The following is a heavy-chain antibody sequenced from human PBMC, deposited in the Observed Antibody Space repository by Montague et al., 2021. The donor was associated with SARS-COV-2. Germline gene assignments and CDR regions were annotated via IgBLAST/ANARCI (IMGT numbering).Heavy chain of an antibody. CDR3: ARDPEYDILTGYSFDY. Sequence: SLRLSCAAFGFTFSSYAMHWVRQAPGKGLEWVAVISYDGSNKYYADSVKGRFTISRDNSKNTLYLQMNSLRAEDTAVYYCARDPEYDILTGYSFDYWGQGTLVTVSS. CDR1: GFTFSSYA. CDR2: ISYDGSNK. V-gene: IGHV3-30-3*01. D-gene: IGHD3-9*01. J-gene: IGHJ4*02.